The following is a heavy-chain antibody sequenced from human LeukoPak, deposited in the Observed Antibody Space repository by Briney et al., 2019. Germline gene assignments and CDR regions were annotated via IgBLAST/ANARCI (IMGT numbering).Heavy chain of an antibody. V-gene: IGHV4-34*01. CDR2: INHSGST. CDR3: ARRVAFDI. J-gene: IGHJ3*02. CDR1: GGSFSYYY. Sequence: SETLSLTCAVYGGSFSYYYWNWIRQPPGKGLEWIGEINHSGSTNYNPSLKSRVSISLDTSKNHFSLRLSSVTAADTAVYYCARRVAFDIWGQGTMVTVSS.